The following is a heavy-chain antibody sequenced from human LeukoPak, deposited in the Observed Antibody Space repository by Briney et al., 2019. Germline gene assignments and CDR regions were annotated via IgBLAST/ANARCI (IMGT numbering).Heavy chain of an antibody. Sequence: GGSLRLSCAASGFTFRSYEMNLVRQAPGEGLEGLSYISSSGSTIYYPHPLKGRFTTSRDNAKNSLYLQMNSLRAEDTAVYYCARGSKDIVVVVAAGYYFDYWGQGTLVTVSS. D-gene: IGHD2-15*01. CDR1: GFTFRSYE. V-gene: IGHV3-48*03. CDR3: ARGSKDIVVVVAAGYYFDY. CDR2: ISSSGSTI. J-gene: IGHJ4*02.